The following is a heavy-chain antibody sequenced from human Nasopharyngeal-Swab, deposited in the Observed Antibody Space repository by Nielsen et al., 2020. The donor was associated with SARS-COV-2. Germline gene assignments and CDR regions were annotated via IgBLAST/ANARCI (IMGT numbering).Heavy chain of an antibody. CDR2: IYPGDSDS. D-gene: IGHD3-3*01. J-gene: IGHJ5*02. V-gene: IGHV5-51*01. CDR3: ARLGFLANWFDP. CDR1: GYSFTNHW. Sequence: GESLKISCKGSGYSFTNHWIGWVRQMPWKGLEWMGIIYPGDSDSRYSPSFQGQVTISADKSINTAYLQWSSLKASDTAMYYCARLGFLANWFDPWGQGTLVTVSS.